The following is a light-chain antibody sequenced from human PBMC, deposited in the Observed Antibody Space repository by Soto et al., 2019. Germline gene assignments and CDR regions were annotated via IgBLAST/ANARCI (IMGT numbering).Light chain of an antibody. J-gene: IGLJ1*01. CDR3: CSYAGSSTQSYV. V-gene: IGLV2-23*02. CDR2: EVS. Sequence: QSVLTQPASVSGSPGQSITISCTGTNSDVGSYNLVSWYQQHPGKAPKVIIYEVSERPSGVSDRFPGSKSGNTASLMISGLQAEDEADYYCCSYAGSSTQSYVFGSGTKVTVL. CDR1: NSDVGSYNL.